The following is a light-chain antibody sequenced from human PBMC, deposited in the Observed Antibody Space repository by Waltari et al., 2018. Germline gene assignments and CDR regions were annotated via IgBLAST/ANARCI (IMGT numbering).Light chain of an antibody. CDR2: KIS. V-gene: IGKV2-24*01. Sequence: DIVMTQTTPSSPVSLGQPAPISCRSSRSLVHSDGNTYWRWLHQRPGQPPRLMIYKISNRFSWVPDRFSGSGAGTDFTLRISRVEAEDVGIYYCMQATQSWTFGQGTKVEIK. CDR3: MQATQSWT. J-gene: IGKJ1*01. CDR1: RSLVHSDGNTY.